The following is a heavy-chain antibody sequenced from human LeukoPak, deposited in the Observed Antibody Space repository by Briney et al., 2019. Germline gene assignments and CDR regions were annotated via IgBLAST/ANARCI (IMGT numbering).Heavy chain of an antibody. CDR3: AKESYCGGDCYSGVFDY. V-gene: IGHV3-30*18. D-gene: IGHD2-21*02. CDR1: GFTFSSYG. J-gene: IGHJ4*02. Sequence: PGGSLRLSCAASGFTFSSYGMHWVRQAPDKGLEWVAVISYDGSNKYYADSVKGRYTISRDNSKNTLYLQMNSLRAEDTAVYYCAKESYCGGDCYSGVFDYWGQGTLVTVSS. CDR2: ISYDGSNK.